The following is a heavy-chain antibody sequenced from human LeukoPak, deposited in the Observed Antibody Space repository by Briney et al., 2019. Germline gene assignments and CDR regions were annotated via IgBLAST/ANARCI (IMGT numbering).Heavy chain of an antibody. D-gene: IGHD5-12*01. V-gene: IGHV4-59*01. CDR3: ARGGVGYGDFDY. Sequence: PSETLSLTCSVSGDSTTSFYWSWIRQSPGKGLEWLGLIHKTGDVNYHPSFRSRLFLSVDRSKTQVSLRLRSVTAADTALYYCARGGVGYGDFDYWGQGTLVTVSS. CDR1: GDSTTSFY. J-gene: IGHJ4*02. CDR2: IHKTGDV.